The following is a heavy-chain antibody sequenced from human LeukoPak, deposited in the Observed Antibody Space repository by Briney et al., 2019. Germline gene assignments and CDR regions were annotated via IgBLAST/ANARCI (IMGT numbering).Heavy chain of an antibody. J-gene: IGHJ4*02. D-gene: IGHD3-10*01. V-gene: IGHV4-38-2*01. CDR2: IYHSGST. CDR3: ARTITMVRGVIDFDY. CDR1: GYSISSGYY. Sequence: SETLSLTCAVSGYSISSGYYWGWIRQPPGKGLEWIGSIYHSGSTYYNPSLKSRVTISVDTSKNQFSLKLSSVTAADTAVYYGARTITMVRGVIDFDYWGQGTLVTVSS.